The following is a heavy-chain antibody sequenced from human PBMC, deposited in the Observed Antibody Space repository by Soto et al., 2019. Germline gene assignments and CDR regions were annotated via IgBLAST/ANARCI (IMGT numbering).Heavy chain of an antibody. CDR3: ARAPNICSGGSCYTWDYYYAMDV. D-gene: IGHD2-15*01. CDR1: GFTVSSNY. V-gene: IGHV3-66*01. CDR2: IYSGGST. Sequence: GSLRLSGAASGFTVSSNYMNWVRQAPGKGLEWVSVIYSGGSTYYADSVKGRFTISRDNSKNTVYLQMNSLRGEDTAVYHCARAPNICSGGSCYTWDYYYAMDVWGQGT. J-gene: IGHJ6*02.